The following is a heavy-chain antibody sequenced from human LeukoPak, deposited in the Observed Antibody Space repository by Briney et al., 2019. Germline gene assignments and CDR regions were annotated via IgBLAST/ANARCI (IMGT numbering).Heavy chain of an antibody. CDR1: GITFSGYS. D-gene: IGHD3-9*01. CDR3: TRDIDDVLTGDDAFDV. Sequence: GGSLRPSCAGSGITFSGYSLNWVRQAPGKGLEWVSSITSSGSSMYYADSVKGRFTISRDNAESSVYLQMNSLRVDDTGLYYCTRDIDDVLTGDDAFDVWGQGTVVTVSS. J-gene: IGHJ3*01. V-gene: IGHV3-21*03. CDR2: ITSSGSSM.